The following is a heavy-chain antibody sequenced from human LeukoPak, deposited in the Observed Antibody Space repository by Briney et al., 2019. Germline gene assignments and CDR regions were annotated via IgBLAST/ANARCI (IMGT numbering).Heavy chain of an antibody. CDR3: ARGLKHYDFWSGYYSTPDY. V-gene: IGHV4-34*01. J-gene: IGHJ4*02. CDR1: GGSFSGYY. D-gene: IGHD3-3*01. Sequence: SETLSLTCAVYGGSFSGYYWSWIRQPPGKGLEWIGEINHSGSTNYNPSLKSRVTISVDTSKNQLSLKLSSVTAADTAVYYCARGLKHYDFWSGYYSTPDYWGQGTLVTVSS. CDR2: INHSGST.